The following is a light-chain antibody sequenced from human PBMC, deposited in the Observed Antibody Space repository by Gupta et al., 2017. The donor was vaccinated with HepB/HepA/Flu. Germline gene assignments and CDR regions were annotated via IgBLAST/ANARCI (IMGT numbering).Light chain of an antibody. CDR1: QDISTW. V-gene: IGKV1-12*01. CDR2: GAS. Sequence: DIQMTQSPSSVSASVGDRVTITCRASQDISTWLAWYQQEPGKAPKLLIYGASTLQSGVPSRFSGSRSGTDFTLTISSLQPEDFATYYCQQSNSFPLTFGPGTKVDIK. CDR3: QQSNSFPLT. J-gene: IGKJ3*01.